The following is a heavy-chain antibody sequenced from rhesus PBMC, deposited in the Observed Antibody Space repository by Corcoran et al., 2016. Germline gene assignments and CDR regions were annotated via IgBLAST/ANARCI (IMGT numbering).Heavy chain of an antibody. CDR2: IYGGSGST. V-gene: IGHV4-127*01. J-gene: IGHJ4*01. Sequence: QVQLQESGPGLVKPSETLSLTCAVSGYSISSGYGWGWSRQPPGKGLEWIGQIYGGSGSTYYNPSLKSRVTVSKDTSKNQFALKLSSVTAADTAVYYCVRGGYQRVQLGYFDYWGQGVLVTVSS. CDR1: GYSISSGYG. CDR3: VRGGYQRVQLGYFDY. D-gene: IGHD5-24*01.